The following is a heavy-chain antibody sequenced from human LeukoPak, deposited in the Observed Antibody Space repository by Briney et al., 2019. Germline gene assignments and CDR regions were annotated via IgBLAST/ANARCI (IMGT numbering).Heavy chain of an antibody. V-gene: IGHV3-7*01. D-gene: IGHD3-3*02. CDR3: ARVFSLSYMDV. CDR1: GFTFSSYS. Sequence: GGSLRLSCAASGFTFSSYSMSWGRQAPGKGLEWVANIKQDGSEKYYVDSVKGRFTISRDNAKNSLYLQMNSLRAEDTAVYYCARVFSLSYMDVWGKGTTVTVSS. J-gene: IGHJ6*03. CDR2: IKQDGSEK.